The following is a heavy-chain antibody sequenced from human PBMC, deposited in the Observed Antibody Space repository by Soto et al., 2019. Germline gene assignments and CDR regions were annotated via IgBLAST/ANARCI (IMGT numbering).Heavy chain of an antibody. CDR3: ATYGDSYIDAFDI. J-gene: IGHJ3*02. Sequence: PSETLSLTCAVYGGSFSGYYWSWIRQPPGKGLEWIGEINHSGSTNYNPSLKSRVTISVDTSKNQFSLKLSSVTAADTAVYYCATYGDSYIDAFDIWGQGTMVTVSS. D-gene: IGHD4-17*01. CDR2: INHSGST. CDR1: GGSFSGYY. V-gene: IGHV4-34*01.